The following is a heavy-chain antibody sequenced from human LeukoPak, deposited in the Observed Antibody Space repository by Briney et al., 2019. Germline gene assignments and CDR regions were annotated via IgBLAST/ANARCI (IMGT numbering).Heavy chain of an antibody. D-gene: IGHD1-26*01. CDR3: ARSAVGTSCCTAVDY. CDR1: GFTFITYA. J-gene: IGHJ4*02. CDR2: ISTSGDRT. V-gene: IGHV3-23*01. Sequence: GGSLRLSWAASGFTFITYAMTWVRQAPGKGLEWVSGISTSGDRTYYADSVKGRFTISRDNSKNTLYLQMNSLRAEDTAEYYCARSAVGTSCCTAVDYWGQGTLVTVSS.